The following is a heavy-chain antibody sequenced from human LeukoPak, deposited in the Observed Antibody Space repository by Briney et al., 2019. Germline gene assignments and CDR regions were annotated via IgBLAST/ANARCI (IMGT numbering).Heavy chain of an antibody. V-gene: IGHV1-69*05. CDR2: IIPIFGSA. D-gene: IGHD6-6*01. J-gene: IGHJ6*03. CDR3: ASGMVGISSSSVETNYYYYYYMDV. Sequence: ASVKVSCKASGGTFSSYAISWVRQAPGQGLEWMGGIIPIFGSAHYAQKFQGRVTITTDESTSTAYMELSSLRSEDTAVYYCASGMVGISSSSVETNYYYYYYMDVWGKGTTVTVSS. CDR1: GGTFSSYA.